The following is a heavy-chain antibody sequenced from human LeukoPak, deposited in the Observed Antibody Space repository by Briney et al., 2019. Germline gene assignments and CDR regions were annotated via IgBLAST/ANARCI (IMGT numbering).Heavy chain of an antibody. J-gene: IGHJ3*02. CDR3: ATLTGGDDAFDI. CDR2: IFYTGST. Sequence: SETLSLTCTVPGGSISSYYWSWIRQPPEKGLEWVGYIFYTGSTNYNPSLKRRVTISVLTSKNRFSLKLSSVTAADTAVYYCATLTGGDDAFDIWGQGTMVTVSS. V-gene: IGHV4-59*01. D-gene: IGHD4-23*01. CDR1: GGSISSYY.